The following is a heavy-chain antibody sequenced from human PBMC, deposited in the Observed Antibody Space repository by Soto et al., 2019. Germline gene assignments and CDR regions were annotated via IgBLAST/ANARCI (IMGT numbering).Heavy chain of an antibody. CDR2: ISYDGSNK. J-gene: IGHJ4*02. V-gene: IGHV3-30*18. CDR3: AKDARGYCSGGSCYGDY. D-gene: IGHD2-15*01. CDR1: GFTFSSYG. Sequence: QVQLVESGGGVVQPGRSLRLSCAASGFTFSSYGMHWVRQAPGKGLEWVAVISYDGSNKYYADSVKGRFTISRDNSKNTLYLQMNSLRAEDTALYYCAKDARGYCSGGSCYGDYWGQGTLVTVSS.